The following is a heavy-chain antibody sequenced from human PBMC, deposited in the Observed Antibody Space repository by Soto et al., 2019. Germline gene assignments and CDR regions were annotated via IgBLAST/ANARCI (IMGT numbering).Heavy chain of an antibody. CDR1: GFTFSNAW. D-gene: IGHD3-3*01. Sequence: EVHLVESGGGLVKPGGSLRLSCAASGFTFSNAWMNWVLQAPGKGLAWVGRIKSKTAGGTTDYAAPVKGRVTISRDDYKNTLYLQMNSLKPEDTAVYYCTTDLITILCGMDVWGQGTTVTVSS. J-gene: IGHJ6*02. V-gene: IGHV3-15*07. CDR2: IKSKTAGGTT. CDR3: TTDLITILCGMDV.